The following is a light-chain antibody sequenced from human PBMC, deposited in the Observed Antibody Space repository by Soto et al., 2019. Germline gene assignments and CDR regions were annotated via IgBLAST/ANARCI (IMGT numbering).Light chain of an antibody. V-gene: IGKV4-1*01. Sequence: DIVMTQSPDSLAVSLGARATINCKSSQSVLYSSNNKNYLAWYQQKPGQPPTLLIYWASTRESGVPDRFSGSGSGTDFTLTNSSLQAEDVAVYYCQQYFSTPLTCGGGTKVDIK. J-gene: IGKJ4*01. CDR3: QQYFSTPLT. CDR1: QSVLYSSNNKNY. CDR2: WAS.